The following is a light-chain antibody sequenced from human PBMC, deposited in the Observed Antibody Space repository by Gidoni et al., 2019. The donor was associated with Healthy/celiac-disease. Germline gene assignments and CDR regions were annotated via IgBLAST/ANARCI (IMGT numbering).Light chain of an antibody. CDR2: GAS. CDR3: QQYDSSPRT. J-gene: IGKJ2*01. Sequence: EIVLTRSACTLSVSPGERATLSCRASRRVSSIYLAWYQQKPGQAPRLLIYGASSWATGIPDRFSGSGSGTDFPLTISRLEPEDFAVYYCQQYDSSPRTFXXXTKLEIK. V-gene: IGKV3-20*01. CDR1: RRVSSIY.